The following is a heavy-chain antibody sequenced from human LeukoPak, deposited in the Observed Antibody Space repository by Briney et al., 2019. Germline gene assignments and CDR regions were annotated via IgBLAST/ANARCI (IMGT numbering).Heavy chain of an antibody. J-gene: IGHJ6*03. CDR3: ARALPYYYYYYMDV. CDR1: GGSISSSNW. CDR2: IYHSGST. V-gene: IGHV4-4*02. Sequence: SETLSLTCAVSGGSISSSNWWSWVRQPPGKGLEWIGEIYHSGSTNYNPSLKSRVTISVDKSKNQFSLKLSSVTAADTAVYYCARALPYYYYYYMDVWGKGTTVTVSS.